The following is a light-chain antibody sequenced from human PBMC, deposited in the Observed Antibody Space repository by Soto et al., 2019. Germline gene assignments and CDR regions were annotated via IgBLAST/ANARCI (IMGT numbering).Light chain of an antibody. V-gene: IGKV1-5*01. CDR1: QSISSW. CDR2: DAS. CDR3: QQYNSYRT. Sequence: DIQMTQSPSTLSAYIGDRVTITCRARQSISSWLAWYQQKPGKAPRLLIYDASILESGVPSRFSGSGSGTEFTLTISSLQPDDFATYYCQQYNSYRTFGQGTKVEIK. J-gene: IGKJ1*01.